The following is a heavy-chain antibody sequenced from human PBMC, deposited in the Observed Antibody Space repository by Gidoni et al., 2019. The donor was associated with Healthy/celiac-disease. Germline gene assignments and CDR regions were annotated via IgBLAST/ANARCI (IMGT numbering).Heavy chain of an antibody. CDR1: GFTFDDYA. J-gene: IGHJ4*02. Sequence: EVQLVESGAGLVQPGRSLRLSCAASGFTFDDYAMQWVRQAPGKGLEWVSGISWNSGSIGYADSVKGRFTISRDNAKNSLYLKMNSLRAEDTALYYCAKDLHYYGSGSPRVYFDYWGQGTLVTVSS. CDR2: ISWNSGSI. CDR3: AKDLHYYGSGSPRVYFDY. V-gene: IGHV3-9*01. D-gene: IGHD3-10*01.